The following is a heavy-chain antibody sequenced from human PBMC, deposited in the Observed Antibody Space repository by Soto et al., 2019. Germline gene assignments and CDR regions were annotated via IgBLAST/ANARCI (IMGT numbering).Heavy chain of an antibody. V-gene: IGHV4-39*01. Sequence: SETLSLTCTVSGGSISSSSYYWGWIRQPPGKGLEWIGSIYYSGSTYYNPSLKSRVTISVDTSKNQFSLKLSSVTAADAAVYYCARHTGEGDYCYYGMDVWGQGTTVTVSS. CDR1: GGSISSSSYY. CDR3: ARHTGEGDYCYYGMDV. CDR2: IYYSGST. J-gene: IGHJ6*02. D-gene: IGHD2-21*01.